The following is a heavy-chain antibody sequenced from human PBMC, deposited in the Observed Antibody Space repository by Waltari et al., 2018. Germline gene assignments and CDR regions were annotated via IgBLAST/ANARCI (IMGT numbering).Heavy chain of an antibody. Sequence: EVHLVESGGDLVQPGRSLRLSCSASGFTLGDYALGWVRQAPGKGLELLGYIRETFYGGTTHYDASMGGRFTISRDDSNNVAYLHVNSLKTEDTAVYYCNRGGKWGAGDYWGQGTLLTVSS. CDR2: IRETFYGGTT. CDR3: NRGGKWGAGDY. J-gene: IGHJ4*02. D-gene: IGHD7-27*01. V-gene: IGHV3-49*04. CDR1: GFTLGDYA.